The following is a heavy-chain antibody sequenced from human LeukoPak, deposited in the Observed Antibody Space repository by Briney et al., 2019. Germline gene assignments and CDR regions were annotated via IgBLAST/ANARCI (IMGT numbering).Heavy chain of an antibody. CDR3: ATSAHIEVGTAPPPDY. D-gene: IGHD2-21*02. Sequence: GGSLRLSCATSGFTFNRFGMHWVRQAPGKGLEWVAVIWYDGSNKDYADSVKGRFTISRDNSKNTLYLQMSDLRAEDTAVYYCATSAHIEVGTAPPPDYWGRGTLVTVTS. J-gene: IGHJ4*02. CDR2: IWYDGSNK. CDR1: GFTFNRFG. V-gene: IGHV3-33*01.